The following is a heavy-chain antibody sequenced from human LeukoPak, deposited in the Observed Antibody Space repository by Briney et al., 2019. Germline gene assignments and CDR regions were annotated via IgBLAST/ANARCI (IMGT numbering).Heavy chain of an antibody. CDR2: ISGSGGST. J-gene: IGHJ4*02. CDR1: GFTFSSYA. Sequence: GGSLRLSCAASGFTFSSYAMSWVRQAPGKGLEWVSAISGSGGSTYYADSVKGRFTISRDNSKNTLYLQMNSLRAEDTAVYYCAKDYEGVRGARIDYWGQGTLVTVSS. D-gene: IGHD3-10*01. V-gene: IGHV3-23*01. CDR3: AKDYEGVRGARIDY.